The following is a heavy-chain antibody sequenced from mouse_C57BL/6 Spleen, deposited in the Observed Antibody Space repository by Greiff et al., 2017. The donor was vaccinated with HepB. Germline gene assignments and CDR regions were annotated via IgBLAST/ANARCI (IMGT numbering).Heavy chain of an antibody. CDR3: ARSWDGY. V-gene: IGHV1-50*01. Sequence: QVQLQQPGAELVKPGASVKLSCKASGYTFTSYWMQWVKQRPGQGLEWIGEIDPSDSYTNYNQKFKGKATLTVDTSSSTAYMQLSSLTSEDSAGYYCARSWDGYWGQGTTLTVSS. J-gene: IGHJ2*01. D-gene: IGHD4-1*01. CDR1: GYTFTSYW. CDR2: IDPSDSYT.